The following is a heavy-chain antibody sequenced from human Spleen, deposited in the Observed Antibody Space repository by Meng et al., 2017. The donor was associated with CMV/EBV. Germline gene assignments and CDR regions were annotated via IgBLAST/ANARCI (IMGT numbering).Heavy chain of an antibody. J-gene: IGHJ3*02. D-gene: IGHD3-3*01. CDR3: AKDLIFMGAFDI. Sequence: GGSLRLSCEASGFIFFDFGMSWVRQAPGKGLEWVSGITWNGDATGYADSVKGRFTISRDNAKNTLYLQMNSLRAEDTAVYYCAKDLIFMGAFDIWGQGTMVTVSS. V-gene: IGHV3-20*04. CDR1: GFIFFDFG. CDR2: ITWNGDAT.